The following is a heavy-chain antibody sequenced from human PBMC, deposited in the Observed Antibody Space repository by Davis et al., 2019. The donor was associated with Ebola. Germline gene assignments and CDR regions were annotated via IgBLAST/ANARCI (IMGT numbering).Heavy chain of an antibody. CDR3: TTAGTIFGVVTFDY. Sequence: GGSLRLSCAASGFTFSSYGMHWVRQAPGKGLEGVAVISYDGSNKYYADSVKGRFTISRDNSKNTLYLQMNSLKTEDTAMYYCTTAGTIFGVVTFDYWGQGTLVTVSS. D-gene: IGHD3-3*01. J-gene: IGHJ4*02. V-gene: IGHV3-30*03. CDR1: GFTFSSYG. CDR2: ISYDGSNK.